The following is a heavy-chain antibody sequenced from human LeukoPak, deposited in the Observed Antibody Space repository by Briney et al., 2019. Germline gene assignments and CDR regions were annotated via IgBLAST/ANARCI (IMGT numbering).Heavy chain of an antibody. CDR2: IIPIFGTA. CDR3: ASPVYYYEGMDV. J-gene: IGHJ6*02. Sequence: SVKVSCKASGGTFSSYAISWVRQAPGQGLEWMGGIIPIFGTANYAQKFQGRVTITEDEPTSTAYMELSSLRSEDTAVYYCASPVYYYEGMDVWGQGTTVTVSS. V-gene: IGHV1-69*13. CDR1: GGTFSSYA. D-gene: IGHD3-22*01.